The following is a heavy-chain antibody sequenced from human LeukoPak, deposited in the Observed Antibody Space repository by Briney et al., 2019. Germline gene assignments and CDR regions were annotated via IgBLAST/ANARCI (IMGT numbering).Heavy chain of an antibody. CDR2: INHSGST. D-gene: IGHD3-10*01. J-gene: IGHJ5*02. V-gene: IGHV4-34*01. Sequence: SETLSLTCAVYGGSFSGYYWSWIRQPPGKGLXXXXEINHSGSTNYNPSLKSRVTISVDTSKNQFSLKLSSVTAADTAVYYCARRGLWFGELSGFDPWGQGTLVTVSS. CDR3: ARRGLWFGELSGFDP. CDR1: GGSFSGYY.